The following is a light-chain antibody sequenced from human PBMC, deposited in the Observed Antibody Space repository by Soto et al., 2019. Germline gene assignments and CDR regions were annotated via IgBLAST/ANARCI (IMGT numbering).Light chain of an antibody. CDR3: SSYTSSSTLV. J-gene: IGLJ3*02. V-gene: IGLV2-14*01. Sequence: QSVLTQPASVSGSPGQSITISCTGTSSDVGGYNYVSWYQQHPGKAPKLMIYEVSNRPSGVSNRFSGSKSGNTASLNISGLQAEDEDNYYCSSYTSSSTLVFGGGTKLTVL. CDR2: EVS. CDR1: SSDVGGYNY.